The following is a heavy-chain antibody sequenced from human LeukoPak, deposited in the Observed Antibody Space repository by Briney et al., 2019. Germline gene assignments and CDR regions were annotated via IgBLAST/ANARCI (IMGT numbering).Heavy chain of an antibody. J-gene: IGHJ4*02. Sequence: GGSLRLSCAASGFTFSSYAMHWVREAPGKGLGWVAVISYDGSNKYYADSVKSRFTNSRDNAKNSLYLQMNSLRVEDTAVFYCARDRTAAPLDSWGQGTLVTVSS. CDR2: ISYDGSNK. D-gene: IGHD6-13*01. CDR3: ARDRTAAPLDS. CDR1: GFTFSSYA. V-gene: IGHV3-30*04.